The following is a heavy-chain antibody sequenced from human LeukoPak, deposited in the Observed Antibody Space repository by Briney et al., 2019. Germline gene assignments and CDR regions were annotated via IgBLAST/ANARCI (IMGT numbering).Heavy chain of an antibody. CDR1: GXTFSSYA. D-gene: IGHD6-13*01. V-gene: IGHV3-23*01. CDR2: INGNGGST. Sequence: AGGSLRLSCAASGXTFSSYAMTWVRQAPGKGLEWVSAINGNGGSTNYADSVKGRFTISRDNSKNTLYLQVNSLRVEDTAVYYCAKYRSAWSFDYWGQGTLVTVSS. CDR3: AKYRSAWSFDY. J-gene: IGHJ4*02.